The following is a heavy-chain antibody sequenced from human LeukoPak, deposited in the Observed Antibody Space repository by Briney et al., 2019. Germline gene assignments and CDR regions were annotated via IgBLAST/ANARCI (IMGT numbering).Heavy chain of an antibody. V-gene: IGHV3-74*01. CDR1: GFTFSRYW. J-gene: IGHJ1*01. D-gene: IGHD3-22*01. Sequence: GGSLRLSCEASGFTFSRYWMHWVRQAPGKGLVWVSRIKSDGKTNYADSVKGRFTISRDNAKNTVSLQMDSLRAEDTGVYYCARAPSEVGGYYPEYFRHWSQGTLVTVTS. CDR3: ARAPSEVGGYYPEYFRH. CDR2: IKSDGKT.